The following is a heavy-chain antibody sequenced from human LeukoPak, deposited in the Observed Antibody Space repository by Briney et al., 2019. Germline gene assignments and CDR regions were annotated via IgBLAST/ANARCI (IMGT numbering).Heavy chain of an antibody. CDR3: AALYGDYGAFDI. D-gene: IGHD4-17*01. V-gene: IGHV3-30*03. J-gene: IGHJ3*02. CDR2: ISYDGSNK. CDR1: GFTFSSYG. Sequence: GGSLRLSCAAPGFTFSSYGMHWVRQAPGKGLEWVAVISYDGSNKYYADSVKGRFTISRDNSKNTLYLQMNSLRAEDTAVYYCAALYGDYGAFDIWGQGTMVTVSS.